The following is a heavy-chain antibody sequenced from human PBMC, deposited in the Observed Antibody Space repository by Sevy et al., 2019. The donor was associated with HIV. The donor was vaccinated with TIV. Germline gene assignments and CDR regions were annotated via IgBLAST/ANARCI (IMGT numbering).Heavy chain of an antibody. CDR2: IYDTNYGSGGGT. J-gene: IGHJ3*02. Sequence: GGCLRLSCKPSGFTFISYAMNWVRQVPGKGLDWFSTIYDTNYGSGGGTYYADSVKGRFTISRDISKTTVYLQMNSLRTEDTTVYCSAGGRYDSSCSFDAFDIWGQGTMVTVSS. CDR1: GFTFISYA. CDR3: AGGRYDSSCSFDAFDI. D-gene: IGHD3-22*01. V-gene: IGHV3-23*01.